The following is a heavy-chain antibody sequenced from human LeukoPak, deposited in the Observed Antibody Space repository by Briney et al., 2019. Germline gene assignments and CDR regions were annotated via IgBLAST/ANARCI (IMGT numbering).Heavy chain of an antibody. CDR3: ARDSNCGGDCYPLDY. Sequence: GGSLRLSCAVSGFIFSDYYMSWVRQAPGKGLEWVSYISSSGSTIYYADSVKGRFTISRDNAKNSLYLQMNSLRAEDTAVYYCARDSNCGGDCYPLDYWGQGTLVTVSS. CDR2: ISSSGSTI. CDR1: GFIFSDYY. D-gene: IGHD2-21*02. J-gene: IGHJ4*02. V-gene: IGHV3-11*01.